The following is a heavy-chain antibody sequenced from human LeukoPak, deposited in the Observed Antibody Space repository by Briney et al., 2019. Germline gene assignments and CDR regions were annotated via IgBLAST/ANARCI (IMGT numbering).Heavy chain of an antibody. V-gene: IGHV5-51*01. CDR1: GYSFTTYW. Sequence: GESLKISCKGSGYSFTTYWIAWVRQMPGKGLEWMGIIYPGDSDSRYSPSFQGQVTISADKSISTAFLQWSSLKASDTAMYYCARQQVAYYYYYGMDVWGKGTTVTVSS. CDR3: ARQQVAYYYYYGMDV. CDR2: IYPGDSDS. D-gene: IGHD2-15*01. J-gene: IGHJ6*04.